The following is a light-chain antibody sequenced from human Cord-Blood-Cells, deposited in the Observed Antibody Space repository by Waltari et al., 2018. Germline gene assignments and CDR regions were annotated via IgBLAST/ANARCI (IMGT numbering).Light chain of an antibody. J-gene: IGKJ2*01. CDR3: QQRSNWPPYT. Sequence: DIVLTQSPAPLSLSPGERATLSCRARQSVSSYLAWYQQKPGQAPRLLIYDASNRATGIPARFSGSGSGTDFTLTISSLEPEDFAVYYCQQRSNWPPYTFGQGTKLEIK. CDR1: QSVSSY. V-gene: IGKV3-11*01. CDR2: DAS.